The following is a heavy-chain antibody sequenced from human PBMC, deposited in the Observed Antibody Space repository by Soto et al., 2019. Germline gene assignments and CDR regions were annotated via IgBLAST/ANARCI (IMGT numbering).Heavy chain of an antibody. CDR2: ISGSGGST. D-gene: IGHD3-3*01. CDR3: AKAFWCGYYIDIGWCDP. J-gene: IGHJ5*02. Sequence: EVQLLESGGGLVQPGGSLRLSCAASGFTFSSYAMSWVRQAPGKGLEWVSAISGSGGSTYYADSVKGRFTISRDNSKKPLYLQMHSLRDEDTAVYDCAKAFWCGYYIDIGWCDPWGQGTLVTVTS. CDR1: GFTFSSYA. V-gene: IGHV3-23*01.